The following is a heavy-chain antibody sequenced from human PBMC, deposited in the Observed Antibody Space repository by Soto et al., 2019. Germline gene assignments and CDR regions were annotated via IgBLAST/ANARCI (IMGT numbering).Heavy chain of an antibody. CDR1: GGSISSSSYY. J-gene: IGHJ5*02. V-gene: IGHV4-39*01. CDR2: IYYSGST. D-gene: IGHD1-26*01. Sequence: SETLSLTCTVAGGSISSSSYYWGWIRQPPGKGLEWIGSIYYSGSTYYNPSLKSRVTISVDTSKNQFSLKLSSVTAADTAVYYCARVGGSGSYYRNWFDLWGQGTLVTVSS. CDR3: ARVGGSGSYYRNWFDL.